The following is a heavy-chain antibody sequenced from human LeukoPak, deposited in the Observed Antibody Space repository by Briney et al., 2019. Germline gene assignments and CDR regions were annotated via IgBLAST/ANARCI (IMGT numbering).Heavy chain of an antibody. CDR1: GFIFSTYY. Sequence: RSGGSLRLSCAASGFIFSTYYMSWVRQAPGKGLEWVSSITTSSSYIYYADSVRGRFAISRDNAKNSLYLQMNSLRADDTALYYGARFQCSGGGCRISYLNRGVWGQGTTVTVSS. D-gene: IGHD2-15*01. V-gene: IGHV3-21*01. CDR3: ARFQCSGGGCRISYLNRGV. CDR2: ITTSSSYI. J-gene: IGHJ6*02.